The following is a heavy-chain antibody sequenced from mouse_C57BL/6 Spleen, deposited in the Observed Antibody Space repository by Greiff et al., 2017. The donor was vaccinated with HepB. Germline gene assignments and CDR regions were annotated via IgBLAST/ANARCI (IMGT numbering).Heavy chain of an antibody. D-gene: IGHD1-1*01. CDR3: TLITTVVATWDYAMDY. Sequence: VHVKQSGAELVRPGASVKLSCTASGFNIKDDYMHWVKQRPEQGLEWIGWIDPENGDTEYASKFQGKATITADTSSNTAYLQLSSLTSEDTAVYYCTLITTVVATWDYAMDYWGQGTSVTVSS. V-gene: IGHV14-4*01. CDR1: GFNIKDDY. J-gene: IGHJ4*01. CDR2: IDPENGDT.